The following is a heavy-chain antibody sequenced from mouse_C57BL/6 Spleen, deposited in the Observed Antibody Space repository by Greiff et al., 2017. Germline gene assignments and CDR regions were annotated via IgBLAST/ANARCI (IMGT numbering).Heavy chain of an antibody. D-gene: IGHD2-5*01. J-gene: IGHJ2*01. V-gene: IGHV1-52*01. Sequence: VQLQQPGAELVRPGSSVKLSCKASGYTFTSYWMHWVKQRPIPGLEWIGNIDPSDSETHYNQKFKDKATLTVDKSSSTAYMQLSSLTSEDSAVYYGARAYYSKKEGYFDYWGQGTTLTVSS. CDR3: ARAYYSKKEGYFDY. CDR1: GYTFTSYW. CDR2: IDPSDSET.